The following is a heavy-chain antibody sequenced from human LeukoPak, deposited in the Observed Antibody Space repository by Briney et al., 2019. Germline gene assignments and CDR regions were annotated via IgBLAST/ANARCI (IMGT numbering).Heavy chain of an antibody. CDR3: ARDRVQLLSD. Sequence: GGSLRLSCAASEFTFSSYTMSWVRQAPGKGLEWVSSISSSSSYIYYADSVKGRFTISRDNAKNSLYLQMNSLRAEDTAVCYCARDRVQLLSDWGQGTLVTVSS. V-gene: IGHV3-21*01. CDR2: ISSSSSYI. J-gene: IGHJ4*02. D-gene: IGHD2-2*01. CDR1: EFTFSSYT.